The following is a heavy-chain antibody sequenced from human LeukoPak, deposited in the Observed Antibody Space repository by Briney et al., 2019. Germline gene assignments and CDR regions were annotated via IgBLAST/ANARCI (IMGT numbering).Heavy chain of an antibody. CDR2: ISGSGAST. CDR3: ARAYHYYTMDV. CDR1: AFTFISYG. Sequence: GGSLTLSCAASAFTFISYGMRWVRQAPGKGLEWVSGISGSGASTYYADSVKGPLTISRDNSKNTLYLQMNSVRAEDTAVYYCARAYHYYTMDVWGQGTQVTVSS. V-gene: IGHV3-23*01. J-gene: IGHJ6*02.